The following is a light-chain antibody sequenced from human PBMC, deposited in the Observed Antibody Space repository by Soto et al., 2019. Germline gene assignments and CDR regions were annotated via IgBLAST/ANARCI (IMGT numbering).Light chain of an antibody. CDR3: HQTYNSPFT. V-gene: IGKV1-39*01. J-gene: IGKJ4*01. Sequence: DIQMTQSPSSLSASVGDRVTITCWASQSISSSLNWYQLKPGQAPKLLIYAASSLQSGVPSSFSGSGSGTDFTLTISSLQLEDFATYYCHQTYNSPFTFGGGTTVEIK. CDR2: AAS. CDR1: QSISSS.